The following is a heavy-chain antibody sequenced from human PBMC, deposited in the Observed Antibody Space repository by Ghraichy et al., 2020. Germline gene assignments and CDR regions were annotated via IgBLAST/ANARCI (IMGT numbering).Heavy chain of an antibody. Sequence: LSLTCAASGFTFDDYTMHWVRQAPGKGLEWVSLISWDGGSTYYADSVKGRFTISRDNSKNSLYLQMNSLRTEDTALYYCAKDSSGCIDYWGQGTLVTVSS. CDR3: AKDSSGCIDY. J-gene: IGHJ4*02. CDR1: GFTFDDYT. CDR2: ISWDGGST. V-gene: IGHV3-43*01. D-gene: IGHD2-15*01.